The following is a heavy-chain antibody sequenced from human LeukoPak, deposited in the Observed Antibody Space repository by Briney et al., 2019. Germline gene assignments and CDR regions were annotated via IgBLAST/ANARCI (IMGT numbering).Heavy chain of an antibody. D-gene: IGHD3-9*01. CDR1: GGSISSYY. CDR3: ARHYDILTGYGAFDI. V-gene: IGHV4-4*07. CDR2: IYTSGST. Sequence: SETLSLTCTVSGGSISSYYWSWIRQPAGKGLEWIGRIYTSGSTNYNPSLKSRVTMSVDTSKIQFSLKLSSVTAADTAVYYCARHYDILTGYGAFDIWGQGTMVTVSS. J-gene: IGHJ3*02.